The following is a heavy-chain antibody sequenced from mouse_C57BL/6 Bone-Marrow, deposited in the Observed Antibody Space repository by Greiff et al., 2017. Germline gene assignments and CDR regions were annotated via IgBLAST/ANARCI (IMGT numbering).Heavy chain of an antibody. CDR3: ARSSYPFDY. Sequence: QVQLQQPGAELVMPGASVKLSCKASGYTFTSYWMHWVKQRPGQGLEWIGEIDPSDSYTNYNQKFKGKSTLTVDKSSNTAYMQLSSLTSEDSAVYYCARSSYPFDYWGQGTTLTVSS. V-gene: IGHV1-69*01. CDR2: IDPSDSYT. D-gene: IGHD6-1*01. CDR1: GYTFTSYW. J-gene: IGHJ2*01.